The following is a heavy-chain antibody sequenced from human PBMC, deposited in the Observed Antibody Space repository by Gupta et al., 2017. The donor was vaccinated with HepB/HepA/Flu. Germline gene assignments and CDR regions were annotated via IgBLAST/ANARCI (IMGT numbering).Heavy chain of an antibody. CDR1: GFIFDDHA. CDR3: VKEDVVGPGSGMDV. J-gene: IGHJ6*02. CDR2: INRSGAGS. D-gene: IGHD2-15*01. V-gene: IGHV3-43*02. Sequence: EVQLVESGGGVVQPGESLRLSCAAYGFIFDDHAMHWARQAPGKGLEWVAFINRSGAGSHYADSVKGRFTISRDNSKNALYLQMNSLRTEDTAFYYCVKEDVVGPGSGMDVWGQGTTVTVSS.